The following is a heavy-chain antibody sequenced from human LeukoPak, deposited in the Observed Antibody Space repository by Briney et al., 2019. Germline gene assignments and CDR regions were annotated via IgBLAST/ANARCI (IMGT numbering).Heavy chain of an antibody. CDR1: GFSLSTSGVG. D-gene: IGHD6-19*01. J-gene: IGHJ5*02. CDR3: AHRRPSGWLPRSFRRSNWFNP. Sequence: SGPTLVNPTQTLTLTCTFSGFSLSTSGVGVGWIRQPPGKALEWLALIYWNDDKRYSPSLKSRLTITKDTSKNQVVLTMTNMDPVDTATYYCAHRRPSGWLPRSFRRSNWFNPWGQGTLVTVSS. CDR2: IYWNDDK. V-gene: IGHV2-5*01.